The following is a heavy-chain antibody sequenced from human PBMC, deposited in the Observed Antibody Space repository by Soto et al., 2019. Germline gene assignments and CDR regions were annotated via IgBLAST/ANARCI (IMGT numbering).Heavy chain of an antibody. V-gene: IGHV3-9*01. D-gene: IGHD1-26*01. CDR2: ISWNSGSI. J-gene: IGHJ4*02. Sequence: EVQLVESGGGLVQPGRSLRLSCAASGFTFDDYAMHWVRQAPGKGLEWVSGISWNSGSIGYADSVKGRFTISRDNAKNSLYLQMNSLRAEDTAVYYCAKEDSGNHVDYFDYWGQGTLVTVSS. CDR3: AKEDSGNHVDYFDY. CDR1: GFTFDDYA.